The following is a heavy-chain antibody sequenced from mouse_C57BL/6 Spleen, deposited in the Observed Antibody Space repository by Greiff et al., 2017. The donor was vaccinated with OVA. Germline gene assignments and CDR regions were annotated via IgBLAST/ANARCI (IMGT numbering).Heavy chain of an antibody. CDR3: ARVIYRDAMDY. CDR1: GYTFTDYY. Sequence: VQLQQSGPELVKPGASVKISCKASGYTFTDYYMNWVKQSHGKSLEWIGDINPNNGGTSYNQKFKGKATLTVDKSSSTAYMELRSLTSEDSAVYYCARVIYRDAMDYWGQGTSVTVSS. V-gene: IGHV1-26*01. CDR2: INPNNGGT. D-gene: IGHD1-1*01. J-gene: IGHJ4*01.